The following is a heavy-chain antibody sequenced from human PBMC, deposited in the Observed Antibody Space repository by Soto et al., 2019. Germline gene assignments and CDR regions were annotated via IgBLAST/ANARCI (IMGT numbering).Heavy chain of an antibody. D-gene: IGHD3-10*01. V-gene: IGHV3-30*18. Sequence: PGGSLRISCAASGFTFNSYGMHWVRQAPGKGLEWVIVISFDGRNTYYADSVKGRFTISRDHSKNTLYLQMTSLRAEDTTVFYCAKWGGYNYNPLDSWGQGTLVTVSS. CDR2: ISFDGRNT. CDR3: AKWGGYNYNPLDS. CDR1: GFTFNSYG. J-gene: IGHJ4*02.